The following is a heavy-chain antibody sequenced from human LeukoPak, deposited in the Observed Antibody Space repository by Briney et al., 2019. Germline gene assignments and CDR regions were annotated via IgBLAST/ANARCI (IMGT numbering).Heavy chain of an antibody. J-gene: IGHJ4*02. CDR1: GGSISSSSYY. CDR3: ARLSGWYARPPRLDY. CDR2: IYYSGST. V-gene: IGHV4-39*07. Sequence: PSETLSLTCTVSGGSISSSSYYWGWIRQPPGKGLEWVGSIYYSGSTYYNPSLKSRVTISVDTSKNQFSLKLSSVTAADTAVYYCARLSGWYARPPRLDYWGQGTLVTVSS. D-gene: IGHD6-19*01.